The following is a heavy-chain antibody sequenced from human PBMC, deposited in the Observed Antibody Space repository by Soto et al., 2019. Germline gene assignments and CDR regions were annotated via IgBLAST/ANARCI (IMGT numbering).Heavy chain of an antibody. Sequence: EVQLLESGGGLVQPGGSLRLSCAASGFTFSTYAMSWVRQAPGKGLEWVSAISGSGSNTYYADSVKGRFTISRDDSKSTLYLQMNSLRAEDTAVYYCAQGLLWFGEVNSAGDYWGQGTLVTVSS. CDR1: GFTFSTYA. J-gene: IGHJ4*02. CDR3: AQGLLWFGEVNSAGDY. V-gene: IGHV3-23*01. D-gene: IGHD3-10*01. CDR2: ISGSGSNT.